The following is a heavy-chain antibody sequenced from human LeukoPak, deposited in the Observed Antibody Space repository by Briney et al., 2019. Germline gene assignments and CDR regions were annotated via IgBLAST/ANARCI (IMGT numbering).Heavy chain of an antibody. V-gene: IGHV1-8*01. CDR1: GYTFTSYD. CDR2: MNPNSGNT. J-gene: IGHJ6*02. D-gene: IGHD2-21*02. Sequence: ASVKVSCKASGYTFTSYDINWVRQATGQGLEWMGWMNPNSGNTGYAQKFQGRVTMTRNTSISTAYMELSSLRSEDTVVYYCARGEVTAYYYYYYGMDVWGQGTTVTVSS. CDR3: ARGEVTAYYYYYYGMDV.